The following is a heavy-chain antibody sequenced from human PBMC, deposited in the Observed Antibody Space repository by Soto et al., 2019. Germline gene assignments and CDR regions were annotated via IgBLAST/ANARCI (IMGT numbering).Heavy chain of an antibody. V-gene: IGHV2-5*02. CDR3: QHRRGCGWVYCGGDCYPLVWEY. Sequence: SGPTLVNPTQTLTLTCTFSGFSLSTSVVGVGWIRQPPGKSLEWLALIYWDDDKRYSPSLKXRLTITKDTSKNQVVLTMTNMERVDTATYYCQHRRGCGWVYCGGDCYPLVWEYWGQGTLVTVSS. D-gene: IGHD2-21*02. J-gene: IGHJ4*02. CDR1: GFSLSTSVVG. CDR2: IYWDDDK.